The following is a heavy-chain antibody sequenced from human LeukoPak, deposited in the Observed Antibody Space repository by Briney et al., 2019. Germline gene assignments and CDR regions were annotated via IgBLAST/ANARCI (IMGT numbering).Heavy chain of an antibody. V-gene: IGHV4-39*01. Sequence: KPSETLSLTCTVSGGSISSSSYYWGWIRQPPGKGLEWIGSIYYSGSTYYNPSLKSRVTISVDTSKNQFSLKLSSVTAADTAVYYCARLIYYDSSGYLDYWGQGSLVTVSS. D-gene: IGHD3-22*01. CDR1: GGSISSSSYY. CDR3: ARLIYYDSSGYLDY. J-gene: IGHJ4*02. CDR2: IYYSGST.